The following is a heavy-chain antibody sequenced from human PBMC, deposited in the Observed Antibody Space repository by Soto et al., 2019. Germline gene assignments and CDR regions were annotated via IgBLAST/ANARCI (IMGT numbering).Heavy chain of an antibody. V-gene: IGHV3-23*01. CDR3: AKPHYYYDSSGYSC. D-gene: IGHD3-22*01. CDR2: ISGSGGST. Sequence: GGSLRLSCAASGFTFSSYAMSWVRQAPGKGLEWVSAISGSGGSTYYADSVKGRFTISRDNSKNTLYLQMNSLRAEDTAVYYCAKPHYYYDSSGYSCWGQGTLVTVSS. CDR1: GFTFSSYA. J-gene: IGHJ4*02.